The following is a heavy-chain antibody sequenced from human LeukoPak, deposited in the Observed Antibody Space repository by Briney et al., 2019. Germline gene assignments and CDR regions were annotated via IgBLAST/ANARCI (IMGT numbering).Heavy chain of an antibody. V-gene: IGHV3-30*02. Sequence: GGSLRLSCVVCGFSLTTYGMLWVRQAPGKGLEWVAFIRPNGINTYSEDSVEGRFTIARDNSKGTLYLQMNSLRTEDTAVYYCAKDRPMEGGFDPWGQGSLVTVSS. D-gene: IGHD3-16*01. CDR3: AKDRPMEGGFDP. J-gene: IGHJ5*02. CDR1: GFSLTTYG. CDR2: IRPNGINT.